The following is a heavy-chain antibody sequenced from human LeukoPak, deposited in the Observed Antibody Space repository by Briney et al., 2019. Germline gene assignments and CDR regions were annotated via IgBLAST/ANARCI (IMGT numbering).Heavy chain of an antibody. CDR2: INPNSGGT. CDR3: ARGLTYYYEFREIDY. D-gene: IGHD3-22*01. CDR1: GYTFTGYY. Sequence: ASVKVSCKASGYTFTGYYMHWVRQAPGQGLEWMGWINPNSGGTNYAQKFQGRVTMTRDTSISTAYMELSRLRSDDTAVYCCARGLTYYYEFREIDYWGQGTLVTVSS. V-gene: IGHV1-2*02. J-gene: IGHJ4*02.